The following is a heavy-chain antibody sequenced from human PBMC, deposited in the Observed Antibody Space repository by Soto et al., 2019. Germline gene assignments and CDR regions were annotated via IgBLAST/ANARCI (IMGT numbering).Heavy chain of an antibody. CDR2: MNPGSGDT. D-gene: IGHD3-16*01. J-gene: IGHJ5*02. CDR1: GYSFTNND. CDR3: ARMETFGSLNWFDP. V-gene: IGHV1-8*01. Sequence: KVSCKASGYSFTNNDVSWVRQATGQGLEWMGWMNPGSGDTGYAQKFQGRVTMTRDISIATAYMELSSLRSDDTAIYYCARMETFGSLNWFDPWGQGNLVTVSS.